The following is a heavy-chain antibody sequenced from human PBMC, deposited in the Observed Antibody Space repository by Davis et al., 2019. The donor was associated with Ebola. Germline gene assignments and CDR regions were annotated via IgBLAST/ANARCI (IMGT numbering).Heavy chain of an antibody. Sequence: SETLSLTCTVSGGSISSYYWSWIRQPPGKGLEWIAYIYYSGSTYYNPSLKSRVTISVDTSKNQFSLKLSSVTAADTAVYYCARMTGYYYDSSGYYQYDAFDIWGQGTMVTVSS. CDR2: IYYSGST. J-gene: IGHJ3*02. CDR1: GGSISSYY. CDR3: ARMTGYYYDSSGYYQYDAFDI. V-gene: IGHV4-59*08. D-gene: IGHD3-22*01.